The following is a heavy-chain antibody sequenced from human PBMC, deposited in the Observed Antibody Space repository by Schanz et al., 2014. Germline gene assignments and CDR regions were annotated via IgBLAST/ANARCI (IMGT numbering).Heavy chain of an antibody. V-gene: IGHV1-18*01. CDR2: ISAYNGNT. CDR3: ARDPYSASYFPSPPLYGLDV. D-gene: IGHD1-26*01. CDR1: GYTFTSYG. Sequence: QVQLVQSGAEVKKPGASVTVSCKASGYTFTSYGISWVRQAPGQGLEWMGWISAYNGNTNYAQRLQGRVTMTRATSTSTVNMELTSLRSEDTAVYYCARDPYSASYFPSPPLYGLDVWGQGTTVTVSS. J-gene: IGHJ6*02.